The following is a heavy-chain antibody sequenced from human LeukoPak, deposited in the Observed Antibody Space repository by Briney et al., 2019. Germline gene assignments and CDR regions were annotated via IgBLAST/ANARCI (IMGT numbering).Heavy chain of an antibody. CDR3: ARDRYDSSGYYPAPDWFDP. Sequence: ASVKVSCKASGYTFTSYGISWVRQAPGQGLEWMGRISAYNGNTNYAQKLQGRVTMTTDTSTSTAYMELRSLRSDDTAVYYCARDRYDSSGYYPAPDWFDPWGQGTLVTVSS. D-gene: IGHD3-22*01. J-gene: IGHJ5*02. V-gene: IGHV1-18*01. CDR1: GYTFTSYG. CDR2: ISAYNGNT.